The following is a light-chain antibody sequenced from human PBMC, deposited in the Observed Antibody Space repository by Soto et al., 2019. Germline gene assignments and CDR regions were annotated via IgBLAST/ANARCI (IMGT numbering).Light chain of an antibody. CDR2: GAS. J-gene: IGKJ2*01. CDR3: QQYGRSPMYT. CDR1: QSVSRSY. Sequence: EIVLAQSPGTLSLSPGERATLSCRASQSVSRSYLAWYQQKPGQAPRLLIYGASGRATGIPDRFSGSGSGTDFTLTISRLEPEDFAVYYCQQYGRSPMYTFGQGTKLEIK. V-gene: IGKV3-20*01.